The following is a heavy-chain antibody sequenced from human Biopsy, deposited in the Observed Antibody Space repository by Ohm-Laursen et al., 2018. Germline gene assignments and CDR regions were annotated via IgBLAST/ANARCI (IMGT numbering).Heavy chain of an antibody. D-gene: IGHD1-14*01. J-gene: IGHJ5*02. Sequence: SETLSLTCTVSGGSLSSYSWSWIRQPAGKGLEWTGQIYTSGITNYNPSLKSRVTMSVETSKNKFSLRVSSVTAADTAVYYCARDRDRRGWFDPWGQGTLVTVSS. CDR3: ARDRDRRGWFDP. V-gene: IGHV4-4*07. CDR2: IYTSGIT. CDR1: GGSLSSYS.